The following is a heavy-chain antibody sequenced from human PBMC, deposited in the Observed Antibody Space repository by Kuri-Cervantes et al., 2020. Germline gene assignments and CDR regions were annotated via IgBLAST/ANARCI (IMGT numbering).Heavy chain of an antibody. CDR2: IYYSGST. J-gene: IGHJ6*02. CDR3: ARDNRVLRGGGMDV. D-gene: IGHD3-10*01. CDR1: GGSISSGGYY. V-gene: IGHV4-30-4*08. Sequence: SETLSLTCTVSGGSISSGGYYWSWIRQPPGKGLEWIGYIYYSGSTYYNPSLKSRVTISVDTSKNQFSLKLSSVTAADTAVYYCARDNRVLRGGGMDVWGQGTTVTVSS.